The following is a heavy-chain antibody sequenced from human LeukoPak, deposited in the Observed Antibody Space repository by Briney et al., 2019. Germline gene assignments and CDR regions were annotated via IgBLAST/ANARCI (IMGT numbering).Heavy chain of an antibody. Sequence: ASVKVSCKASGYTFTSYAMHWVRQAPGQRLEWMGWINAGNGNTKYSQEFQGRVTITRDTSASTAYMELSSLRSEDTAVYYCARGPYYDILTGYDPFDYWGQGTLVTVSS. V-gene: IGHV1-3*03. D-gene: IGHD3-9*01. J-gene: IGHJ4*02. CDR1: GYTFTSYA. CDR3: ARGPYYDILTGYDPFDY. CDR2: INAGNGNT.